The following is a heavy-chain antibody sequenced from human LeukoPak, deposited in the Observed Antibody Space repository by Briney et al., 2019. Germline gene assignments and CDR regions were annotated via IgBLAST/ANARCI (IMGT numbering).Heavy chain of an antibody. Sequence: PSETLSLTCTVSGGSISNSSYYWGWIRQPPGKGLEWIGSIYYSGSTYYNPSLKSRVTISVDTSKNQFSLKLSSVTAADTAVYYCARQEPYYYGSGSFDYWGQGTLVTVSS. CDR2: IYYSGST. CDR3: ARQEPYYYGSGSFDY. D-gene: IGHD3-10*01. CDR1: GGSISNSSYY. V-gene: IGHV4-39*01. J-gene: IGHJ4*02.